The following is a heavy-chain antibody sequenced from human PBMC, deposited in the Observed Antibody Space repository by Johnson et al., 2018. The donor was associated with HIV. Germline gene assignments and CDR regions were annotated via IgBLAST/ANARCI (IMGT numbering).Heavy chain of an antibody. CDR2: IAHDESIT. J-gene: IGHJ3*02. CDR3: ARDRMRGATKDAFDI. V-gene: IGHV3-30*02. Sequence: QVQLVESGGGVVQPGGSLRLSCAASGFTFADYGMHWVRQPPGKGLEWVAFIAHDESITHYADSVKGRFTMSRDNSKNTLYLQMNSLRAEDTAVYYCARDRMRGATKDAFDIWGQGTRVTVSS. D-gene: IGHD1-26*01. CDR1: GFTFADYG.